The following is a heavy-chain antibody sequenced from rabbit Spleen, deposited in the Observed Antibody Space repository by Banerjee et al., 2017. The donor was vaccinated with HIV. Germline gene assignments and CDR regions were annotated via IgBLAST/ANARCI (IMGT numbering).Heavy chain of an antibody. Sequence: QSLEESGGGLVKPGGNLTLTCKASGFSFSDRDVMCWVRQAPGKGLQWIACINTYTGKPVYATWAKGRFTISRTSSTTVTLQMTSLTAADTATYFCARDAGTSFSTYGMDLWGQGTLVTVS. V-gene: IGHV1S40*01. D-gene: IGHD8-1*01. CDR3: ARDAGTSFSTYGMDL. J-gene: IGHJ6*01. CDR1: GFSFSDRDV. CDR2: INTYTGKP.